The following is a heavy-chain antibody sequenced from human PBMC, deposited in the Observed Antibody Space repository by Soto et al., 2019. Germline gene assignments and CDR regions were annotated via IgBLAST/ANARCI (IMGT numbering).Heavy chain of an antibody. CDR3: ARASWELPDYYYYGMDV. D-gene: IGHD1-26*01. J-gene: IGHJ6*02. CDR2: INHSGST. CDR1: GGSFSGYY. V-gene: IGHV4-34*01. Sequence: SESLSLTCAVYGGSFSGYYWSWIRQPPGKGLEWIGEINHSGSTNYNPSLKSRVTISVDTSKNQFSLKLSSVTAADTAVYYCARASWELPDYYYYGMDVWGQGTTVTVSS.